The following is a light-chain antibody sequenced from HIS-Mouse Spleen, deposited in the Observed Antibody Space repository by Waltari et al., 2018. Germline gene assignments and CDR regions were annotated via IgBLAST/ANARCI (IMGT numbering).Light chain of an antibody. J-gene: IGKJ3*01. Sequence: EIVLTQSPGTLSLSPGERATLSCRASQSVSSSYLAWYQQKPGQAPRLLIYGASSSATGIPDRFSGSGSGTDFTLTISRLEPEDFAVYYCQQYGSSPVTFGPGTKVDIK. CDR3: QQYGSSPVT. CDR2: GAS. CDR1: QSVSSSY. V-gene: IGKV3-20*01.